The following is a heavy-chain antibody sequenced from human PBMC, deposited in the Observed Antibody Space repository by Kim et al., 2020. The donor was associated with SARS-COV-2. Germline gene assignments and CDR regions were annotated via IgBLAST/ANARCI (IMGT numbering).Heavy chain of an antibody. J-gene: IGHJ3*02. D-gene: IGHD6-19*01. Sequence: GGSLRLSCAASGFTLNSYAMHWIRQAPGKGLEWVAVISYDGIKKYYIDSVKGRFTISRDNSRNTLSLQMDSLRVEDSAVYYCSRDLAGWGHDAFDMWGPGTMVTVSS. CDR1: GFTLNSYA. V-gene: IGHV3-30*04. CDR3: SRDLAGWGHDAFDM. CDR2: ISYDGIKK.